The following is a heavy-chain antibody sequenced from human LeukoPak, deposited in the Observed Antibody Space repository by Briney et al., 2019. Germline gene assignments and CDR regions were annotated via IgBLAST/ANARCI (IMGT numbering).Heavy chain of an antibody. D-gene: IGHD3-22*01. Sequence: GGSLRLSCAASGFTFDDYAMHWVRQAPGKGLEWVSGISWNSGSIGYADPVKGRFTISRDNAKNSLYLQMNNLRAEDMALYYCAKADSSGYYAAFDIWGQGTMVTVSS. CDR3: AKADSSGYYAAFDI. CDR2: ISWNSGSI. V-gene: IGHV3-9*03. J-gene: IGHJ3*02. CDR1: GFTFDDYA.